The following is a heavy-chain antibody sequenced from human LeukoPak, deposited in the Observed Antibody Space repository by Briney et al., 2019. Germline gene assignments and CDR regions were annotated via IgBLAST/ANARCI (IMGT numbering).Heavy chain of an antibody. D-gene: IGHD1-14*01. CDR2: ITPSSSYT. V-gene: IGHV3-21*05. CDR3: AKGHHHMDV. J-gene: IGHJ6*02. Sequence: GGSLRLSCAASGFTFSSYAMHWIRQTPGKGLEWISYITPSSSYTNYADSAKGRFTISRDNTKNSLYLQMNSLRAEDTAVYYCAKGHHHMDVGGRGTTVTVSS. CDR1: GFTFSSYA.